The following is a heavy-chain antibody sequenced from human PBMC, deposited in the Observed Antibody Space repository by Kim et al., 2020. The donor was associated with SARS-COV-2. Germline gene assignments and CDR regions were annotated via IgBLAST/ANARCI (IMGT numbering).Heavy chain of an antibody. CDR2: IYGGGST. V-gene: IGHV3-53*01. J-gene: IGHJ4*02. D-gene: IGHD6-6*01. CDR3: ARNHGGSSSSGY. CDR1: GFTVSNSY. Sequence: EGSLRLSCAGSGFTVSNSYMSWVRQAPGKGLEWVSVIYGGGSTYYADSVKGRFTISRDNSENMLYLQMNSLRAEDTAMYFCARNHGGSSSSGYWGQGTLVTVSS.